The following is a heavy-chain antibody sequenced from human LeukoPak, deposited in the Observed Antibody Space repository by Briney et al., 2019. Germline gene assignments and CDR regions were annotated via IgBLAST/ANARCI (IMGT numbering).Heavy chain of an antibody. CDR2: IYYSGST. CDR3: ARTSSSWYPSPYYYYGMDV. CDR1: GGSFSGYY. J-gene: IGHJ6*02. Sequence: SETLSLTCAVYGGSFSGYYWSWIRQPPGKGLEWIGYIYYSGSTNYNPSLKSRVTISVDTSKNQFSLKLSSVTAADTAVYYCARTSSSWYPSPYYYYGMDVWGQGTTVTVSS. V-gene: IGHV4-59*08. D-gene: IGHD6-13*01.